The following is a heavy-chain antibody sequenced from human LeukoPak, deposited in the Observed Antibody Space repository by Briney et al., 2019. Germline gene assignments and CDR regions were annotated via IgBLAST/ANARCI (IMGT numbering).Heavy chain of an antibody. CDR3: AKDYYDSSGFYYFDY. J-gene: IGHJ4*02. Sequence: GGSLRLSCAASGFTFSSYGMHWVRQAPGKGLEWVAFIRYDGSNKYYADSVKGRFTISRDNSKNTLYLQMNSLRAEDTAVYYCAKDYYDSSGFYYFDYWGQGTLVTVSS. D-gene: IGHD3-22*01. CDR1: GFTFSSYG. V-gene: IGHV3-30*02. CDR2: IRYDGSNK.